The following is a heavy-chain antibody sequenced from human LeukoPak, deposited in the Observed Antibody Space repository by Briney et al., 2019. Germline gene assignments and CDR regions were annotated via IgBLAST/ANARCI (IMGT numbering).Heavy chain of an antibody. D-gene: IGHD6-13*01. CDR3: ARDVLAATGPF. V-gene: IGHV3-48*01. Sequence: SGGSLRLSCAASGFTFSSYSMNWVRQAPGKGLEWVSFISERSSNIYYADSVKGRFTISRDNPKNSVYLQMNSLRAEDTAVYYCARDVLAATGPFWGQGTLVTVSS. CDR2: ISERSSNI. CDR1: GFTFSSYS. J-gene: IGHJ4*02.